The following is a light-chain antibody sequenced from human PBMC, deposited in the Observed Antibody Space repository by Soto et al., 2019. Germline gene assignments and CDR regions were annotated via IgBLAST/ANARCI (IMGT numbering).Light chain of an antibody. V-gene: IGKV1-39*01. Sequence: DIQMTQSPSSLSASVGDRVTITCRTSQSISMYLNWYQQKSGRAPKLLIYLASNLQSGVSSRFSGRGSGTDFTLTINSLQPGDSAIYYCQQSYSIPYTFGQGTKLEIK. CDR1: QSISMY. CDR3: QQSYSIPYT. J-gene: IGKJ2*01. CDR2: LAS.